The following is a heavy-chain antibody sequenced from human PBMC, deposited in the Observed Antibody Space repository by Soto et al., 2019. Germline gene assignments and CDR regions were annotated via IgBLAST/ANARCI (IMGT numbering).Heavy chain of an antibody. D-gene: IGHD6-6*01. CDR2: IWYDGSNK. CDR3: ARDIRIAARLNYYYYMDV. V-gene: IGHV3-33*01. J-gene: IGHJ6*03. Sequence: QVQLVESGGGVVQPGRSLRLSCAASGFTFSSYGMHWVRQAPGKGLEWVAVIWYDGSNKYYADSVKGRFTISRDNSKNTLYLQMNSMRAEDTAVYYCARDIRIAARLNYYYYMDVWGKGTTLTVSS. CDR1: GFTFSSYG.